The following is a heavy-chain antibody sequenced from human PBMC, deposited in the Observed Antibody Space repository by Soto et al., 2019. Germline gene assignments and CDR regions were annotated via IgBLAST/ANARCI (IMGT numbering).Heavy chain of an antibody. V-gene: IGHV5-51*01. J-gene: IGHJ4*02. D-gene: IGHD3-3*01. CDR3: ARLPRDCNKTSCYYADH. Sequence: GESLKISCQGSGYSFANYWIGWVRQKPGKGLEWMGIIYPGDSDTRYNPSLQGHVTLSVDVTVSTAFLQWRSLETSDTGMYFCARLPRDCNKTSCYYADHWGQGTQVTVSS. CDR1: GYSFANYW. CDR2: IYPGDSDT.